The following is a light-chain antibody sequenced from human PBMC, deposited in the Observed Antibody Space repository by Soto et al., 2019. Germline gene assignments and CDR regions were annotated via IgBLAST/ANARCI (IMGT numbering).Light chain of an antibody. J-gene: IGLJ1*01. CDR1: SSDVGGYNY. CDR3: SSYTSSSLYV. V-gene: IGLV2-14*01. Sequence: QPALTQPASVSGSPGQSITISCTGTSSDVGGYNYVSWYQQHPGKAPKLMIYDVSNRPSGVSNRFSGSKSGNTASLTISGLQAEDEADYYCSSYTSSSLYVFGPGTKLTV. CDR2: DVS.